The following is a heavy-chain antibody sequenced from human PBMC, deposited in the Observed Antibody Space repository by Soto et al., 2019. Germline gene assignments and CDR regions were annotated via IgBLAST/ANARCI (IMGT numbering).Heavy chain of an antibody. V-gene: IGHV1-46*01. CDR2: INPSGGST. CDR1: GYTFTSYY. CDR3: ARGYYDSSGPFDY. Sequence: ASVKVSCKASGYTFTSYYMHWVRQAPGQGLEWMGIINPSGGSTSYAQKFQERVTMTADTSTNTAHMELRSLRSDDTAMYYCARGYYDSSGPFDYWGQGTLVTVSS. D-gene: IGHD3-22*01. J-gene: IGHJ4*02.